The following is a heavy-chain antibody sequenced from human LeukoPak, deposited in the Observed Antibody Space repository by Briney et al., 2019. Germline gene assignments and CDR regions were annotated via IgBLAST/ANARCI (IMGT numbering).Heavy chain of an antibody. CDR2: ISGSGGST. J-gene: IGHJ6*03. D-gene: IGHD2-15*01. Sequence: GGSLRLSCAASGFTFSSDAMSWVRQAPGKGLEWVSAISGSGGSTYYADSVKGRFTVSRDNSKNTLYLQMNSLTVEDTAIYYCAKNADRGAYCRGGSCYPYYYYYMDVWGTGTTVTISS. V-gene: IGHV3-23*01. CDR1: GFTFSSDA. CDR3: AKNADRGAYCRGGSCYPYYYYYMDV.